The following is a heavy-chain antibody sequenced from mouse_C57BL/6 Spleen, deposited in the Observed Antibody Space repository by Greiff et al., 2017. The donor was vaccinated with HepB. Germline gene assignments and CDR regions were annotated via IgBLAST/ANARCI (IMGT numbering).Heavy chain of an antibody. Sequence: QVQLQQPGAELVKPGASVKMSCKASGYTFTSYWITWVKQRPGQGLEWIGDIYPGSGSTNYNEKFKSKATLTVDTSSSTAYMQLSSLTSEDSAVYYCARGEVTGPWFAYWGQGTLVTVSA. CDR1: GYTFTSYW. CDR3: ARGEVTGPWFAY. J-gene: IGHJ3*01. D-gene: IGHD2-1*01. CDR2: IYPGSGST. V-gene: IGHV1-55*01.